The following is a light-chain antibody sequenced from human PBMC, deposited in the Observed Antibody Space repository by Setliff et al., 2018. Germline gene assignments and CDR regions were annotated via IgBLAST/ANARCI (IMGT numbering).Light chain of an antibody. V-gene: IGLV2-14*03. CDR2: DVT. CDR3: CSYGGDFTWV. Sequence: QSALTQPASVSGSPGQSITISCTGTSSDIGGYDYVSWYQQHPGKAPKLIIYDVTKRPSGVSDRFSGSKSGDTASLTASGLQADDEADYYCCSYGGDFTWVFGGGTKGTVL. J-gene: IGLJ2*01. CDR1: SSDIGGYDY.